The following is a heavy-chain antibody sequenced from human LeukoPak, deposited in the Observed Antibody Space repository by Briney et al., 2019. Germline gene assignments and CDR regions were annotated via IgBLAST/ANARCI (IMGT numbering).Heavy chain of an antibody. V-gene: IGHV1-69*01. J-gene: IGHJ4*02. D-gene: IGHD2-2*02. CDR2: IIPIFGTA. CDR1: VGTFSSYA. Sequence: SVNVSCKASVGTFSSYAISWVRQAPGQGLEWMGGIIPIFGTANYAQKFQGRVTITADESTSTAYMELSSLRSEDTAVYYCARARLYCSSTSCYTFDYWGQGTLVTVSS. CDR3: ARARLYCSSTSCYTFDY.